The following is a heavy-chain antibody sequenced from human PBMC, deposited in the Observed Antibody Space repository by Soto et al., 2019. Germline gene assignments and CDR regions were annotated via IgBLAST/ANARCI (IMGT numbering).Heavy chain of an antibody. CDR3: SRHTPAISISDH. CDR2: IYYSGST. J-gene: IGHJ4*02. D-gene: IGHD2-15*01. V-gene: IGHV4-39*01. Sequence: PSETPSLTCTVSGGSISSSSYYWGWIRQPPGKGLEWIGSIYYSGSTYYNPSLKSRVTISVDTSKNQFSLKLSSVTAADTAVYFCSRHTPAISISDHWGQGTLVTVCS. CDR1: GGSISSSSYY.